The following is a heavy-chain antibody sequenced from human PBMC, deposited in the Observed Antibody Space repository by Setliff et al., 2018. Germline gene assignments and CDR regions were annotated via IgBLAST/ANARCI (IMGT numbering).Heavy chain of an antibody. J-gene: IGHJ4*02. D-gene: IGHD3-22*01. Sequence: ASVKVSCKTSGYTFTTYGISWLRQAPGQGLEWMEWISVYSGDASYVQKFQGRVTMTRDTSISTAYMELSRLRSDDTAVYYCARDLLDYYDSSGRDYWGQGTLVTVSS. CDR2: ISVYSGDA. CDR1: GYTFTTYG. V-gene: IGHV1-18*01. CDR3: ARDLLDYYDSSGRDY.